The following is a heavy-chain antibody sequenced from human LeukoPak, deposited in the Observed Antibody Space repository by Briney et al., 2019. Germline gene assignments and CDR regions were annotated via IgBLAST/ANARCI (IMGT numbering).Heavy chain of an antibody. CDR1: GGSLINFS. J-gene: IGHJ3*02. CDR3: AIRYYENSPTYFEDAVDI. V-gene: IGHV1-69*05. CDR2: IIPPFGEG. D-gene: IGHD3-10*01. Sequence: ASVKVSCKASGGSLINFSMNWVRPAPGQGLEWMGGIIPPFGEGNYAQKFQGRVTITTDESRRPAYMELRSLRSEDTAVYCCAIRYYENSPTYFEDAVDIWGQGAMVTVSS.